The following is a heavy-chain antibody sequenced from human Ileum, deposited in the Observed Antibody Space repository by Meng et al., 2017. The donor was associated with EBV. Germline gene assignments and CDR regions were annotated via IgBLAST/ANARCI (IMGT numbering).Heavy chain of an antibody. CDR2: INHSGST. Sequence: QWQQQHVCEGLLKPPGPLSLPCAVYGVFFSGYYWSWIRQSPGKGMAWIGEINHSGSTNYNPSLKSRVTISVDTSKNQFSLKLTSVTAADTAVYYCAREARSSGYHPGIGPWGQGTLVTVSS. V-gene: IGHV4-34*02. CDR1: GVFFSGYY. CDR3: AREARSSGYHPGIGP. D-gene: IGHD3-22*01. J-gene: IGHJ5*02.